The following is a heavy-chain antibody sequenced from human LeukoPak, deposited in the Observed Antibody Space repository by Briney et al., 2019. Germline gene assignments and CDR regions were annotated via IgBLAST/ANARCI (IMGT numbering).Heavy chain of an antibody. D-gene: IGHD6-13*01. CDR1: GGSISSYY. CDR3: ARVTGYMTEDYFDY. Sequence: SETLSLTCTVSGGSISSYYRSWIRQPPGKGLEWIGYIYYSGSTNYNPSLKSRVTISVDTSKNQFSLKLSSVTAADTAVYYCARVTGYMTEDYFDYWGQGTLVTVSS. V-gene: IGHV4-59*01. CDR2: IYYSGST. J-gene: IGHJ4*02.